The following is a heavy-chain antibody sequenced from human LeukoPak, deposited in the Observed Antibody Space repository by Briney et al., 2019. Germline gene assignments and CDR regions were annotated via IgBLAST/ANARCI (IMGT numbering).Heavy chain of an antibody. CDR2: INPNSGGT. J-gene: IGHJ4*02. CDR1: GYTFTGYY. Sequence: VASVKVSCKASGYTFTGYYMHWVRQAPGQGLEWMGWINPNSGGTNYAQKFQGRVTMTRDTSISTAYMELSRLRSDDTAVYYCARDLYGRAAEVDYWGRGTLVTVSS. D-gene: IGHD6-13*01. V-gene: IGHV1-2*02. CDR3: ARDLYGRAAEVDY.